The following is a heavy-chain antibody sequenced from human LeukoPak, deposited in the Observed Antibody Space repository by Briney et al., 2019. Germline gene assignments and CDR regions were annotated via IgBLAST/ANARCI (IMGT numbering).Heavy chain of an antibody. CDR2: ISYDGSNK. V-gene: IGHV3-30*18. CDR1: GFTFSSYG. J-gene: IGHJ4*02. CDR3: AKDRRAVAGPFDY. D-gene: IGHD6-19*01. Sequence: PGGSLRLSCAASGFTFSSYGMHWVRQAPGKGLEWVAVISYDGSNKYYADSVKGRFTISRDNSKNTLYPQMNSLRAEDTAVYYCAKDRRAVAGPFDYWGQGTLVTVSS.